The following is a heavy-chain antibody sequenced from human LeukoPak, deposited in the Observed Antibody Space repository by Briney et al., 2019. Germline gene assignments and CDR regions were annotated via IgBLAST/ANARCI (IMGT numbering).Heavy chain of an antibody. CDR3: ARASLED. J-gene: IGHJ4*02. CDR1: GFTFSSDW. CDR2: INTDGSST. Sequence: PGGSLRLSCAASGFTFSSDWMHWVRQAPGKGLVWVSGINTDGSSTRYADSVKGRFTISRDSAKNTLYLQMNSLSAEDTAVYYCARASLEDWGQGTLVTVSS. V-gene: IGHV3-74*01.